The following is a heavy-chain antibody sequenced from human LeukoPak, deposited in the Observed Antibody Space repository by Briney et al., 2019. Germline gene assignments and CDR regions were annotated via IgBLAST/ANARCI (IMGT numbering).Heavy chain of an antibody. CDR2: ISRSSRTI. D-gene: IGHD3-10*01. Sequence: GGSLRLSCAASGFTFSSYSMNWVRQAPGKGLEWVSYISRSSRTIYYADSVKGRFTISRDNAKNSLYLQMNSLRAEDTAVYYCARDTRFEITMVRGVHDYWGQGTLVTVSS. CDR1: GFTFSSYS. CDR3: ARDTRFEITMVRGVHDY. J-gene: IGHJ4*02. V-gene: IGHV3-48*04.